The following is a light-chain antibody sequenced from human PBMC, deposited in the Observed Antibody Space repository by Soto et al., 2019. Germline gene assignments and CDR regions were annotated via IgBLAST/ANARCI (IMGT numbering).Light chain of an antibody. V-gene: IGKV1-9*01. J-gene: IGKJ4*01. CDR3: QQFNSYPT. Sequence: DIQLTQSPSFLSASVGDGVTITCRASQGISSYLAWYQQRPGKAPKRLIYAASTLQSGVPSRFSGSGSGTEFTLTISSLQPEDFATYYCQQFNSYPTFGEGPRWRSN. CDR1: QGISSY. CDR2: AAS.